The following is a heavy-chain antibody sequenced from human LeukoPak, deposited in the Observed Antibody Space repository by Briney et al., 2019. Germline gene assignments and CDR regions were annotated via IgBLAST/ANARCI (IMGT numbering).Heavy chain of an antibody. CDR3: ARDHRLTGQSFDY. D-gene: IGHD3-9*01. Sequence: GGSVRLSCAASGFTFSSYEMNWVRQAPGKGLEWVSYISSSGSTIYYADSVKGRFTISRDNAKNSLYLQMNSLRAEDTAVYYCARDHRLTGQSFDYWGQGTLVTVSS. CDR2: ISSSGSTI. V-gene: IGHV3-48*03. CDR1: GFTFSSYE. J-gene: IGHJ4*02.